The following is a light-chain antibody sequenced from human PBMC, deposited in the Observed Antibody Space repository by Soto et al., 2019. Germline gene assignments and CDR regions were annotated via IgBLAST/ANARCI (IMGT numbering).Light chain of an antibody. Sequence: DIVMTQSPATLSVSPGERATLSCRASQSIRTDLAWYQQKSGQGPRLLIYDASTRATGVPARFSGSGSGTAFTLTISSLQSEDFAVYYCQQYNNWPPWTFGQGTKVEIK. V-gene: IGKV3D-15*01. J-gene: IGKJ1*01. CDR2: DAS. CDR3: QQYNNWPPWT. CDR1: QSIRTD.